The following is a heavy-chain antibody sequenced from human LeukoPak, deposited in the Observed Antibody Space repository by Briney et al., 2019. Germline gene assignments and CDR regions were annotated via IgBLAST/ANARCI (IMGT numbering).Heavy chain of an antibody. CDR3: VRGWYCSSISCYDYYYGMDV. V-gene: IGHV3-74*01. CDR2: INSDGSST. J-gene: IGHJ6*02. D-gene: IGHD2-2*01. Sequence: QPGGSLRLSCAASGFTFSSFWMYWVRQGPGRGLVWVSRINSDGSSTTYADSVKGRFTISRDNAKNSLYLQMNSLRAEDTAIYYCVRGWYCSSISCYDYYYGMDVWGQGTTVTVSS. CDR1: GFTFSSFW.